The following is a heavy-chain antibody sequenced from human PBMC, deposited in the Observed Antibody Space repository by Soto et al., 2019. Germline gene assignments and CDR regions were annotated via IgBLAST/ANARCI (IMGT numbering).Heavy chain of an antibody. CDR2: ISAYNGNT. J-gene: IGHJ5*02. D-gene: IGHD6-6*01. Sequence: ETNWVRQATGQGLEWMGWISAYNGNTNYAQKLQGRVTMTTDTSTITAYMELRSLRSDDTAVYYCARVIHRTIASLTYWFAPCCQGTLVT. V-gene: IGHV1-18*01. CDR3: ARVIHRTIASLTYWFAP. CDR1: E.